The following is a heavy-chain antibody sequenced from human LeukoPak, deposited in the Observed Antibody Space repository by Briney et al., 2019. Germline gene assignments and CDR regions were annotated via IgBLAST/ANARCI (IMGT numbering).Heavy chain of an antibody. Sequence: GGSLRLSCAASGFTFSSYEMNWVRQAPGKGLEWVSYISSSGSTIYYADSVKGRFTTSRDNAKNSLYLQMNSLRAEDTAVYYCARDREAVDTKAWYFDYWGQGTLVTVSS. D-gene: IGHD6-19*01. CDR3: ARDREAVDTKAWYFDY. CDR1: GFTFSSYE. CDR2: ISSSGSTI. V-gene: IGHV3-48*03. J-gene: IGHJ4*02.